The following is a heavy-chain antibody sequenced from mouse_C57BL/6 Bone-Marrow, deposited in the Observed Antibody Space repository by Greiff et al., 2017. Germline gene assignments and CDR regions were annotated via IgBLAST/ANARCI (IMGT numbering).Heavy chain of an antibody. CDR2: IWSGGST. J-gene: IGHJ2*01. V-gene: IGHV2-2*01. CDR3: ARNQGFFDY. CDR1: GFSLTSYG. Sequence: VKLVESGPGLVQPSQSLSITCTVSGFSLTSYGVHWVRQSPGKGLEWLGVIWSGGSTDYNAAFISRLSISKDNSKSQVFFKMNSLQADVTAIYYCARNQGFFDYWGQGTTLTVSS.